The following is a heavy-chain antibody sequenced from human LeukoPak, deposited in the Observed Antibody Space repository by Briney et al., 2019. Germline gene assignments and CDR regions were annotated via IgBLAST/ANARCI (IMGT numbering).Heavy chain of an antibody. CDR2: ISGSGGST. J-gene: IGHJ4*02. Sequence: GGSPRLSCAASGFTFSSYAMSWVRQAPGKGLEWVSAISGSGGSTYYADSVKGRFTISRDNSKNTLYLQMNSLRAEDTAVYYCAKLNIVVVVAAGYYFDYRGQGTLVTVSS. V-gene: IGHV3-23*01. D-gene: IGHD2-15*01. CDR3: AKLNIVVVVAAGYYFDY. CDR1: GFTFSSYA.